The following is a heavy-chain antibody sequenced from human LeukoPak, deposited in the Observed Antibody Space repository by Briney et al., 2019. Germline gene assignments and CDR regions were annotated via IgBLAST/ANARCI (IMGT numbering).Heavy chain of an antibody. D-gene: IGHD3-16*01. Sequence: PSDTLSLTCTVSGGSISNSTYYWGWVRQPPGKGLEWIGSIFYRGSTYYTPSLKSRVTISVDTSKNQFSLKLTSVTAADTAMYFCARNWGADSFDFWGQGTMVTVSS. CDR1: GGSISNSTYY. CDR3: ARNWGADSFDF. CDR2: IFYRGST. V-gene: IGHV4-39*01. J-gene: IGHJ3*01.